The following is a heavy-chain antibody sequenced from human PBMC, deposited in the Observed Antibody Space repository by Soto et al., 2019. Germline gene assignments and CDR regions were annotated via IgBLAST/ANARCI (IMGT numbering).Heavy chain of an antibody. CDR1: GGSISRGGYY. J-gene: IGHJ4*02. Sequence: SETLSLPCTVSGGSISRGGYYWSWIHQHPGKGLEWIGYIYYSGSTYYNPSLKSRVTISVDTYKNQFSLKLSSVTAADTAVDYCARELAYCGGDCYPTTYYFDYWGQGTLVTVSS. CDR3: ARELAYCGGDCYPTTYYFDY. D-gene: IGHD2-21*02. CDR2: IYYSGST. V-gene: IGHV4-31*03.